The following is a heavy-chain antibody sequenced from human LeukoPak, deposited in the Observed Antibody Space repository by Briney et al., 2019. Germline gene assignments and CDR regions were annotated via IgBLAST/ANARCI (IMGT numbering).Heavy chain of an antibody. Sequence: ASVKVSCKASGYTFTSYGISWVRQAPGQGLEWMGWISAYNGNTNYAQKLQGRVTMTTDTSTSTAYMELRSLRSDDTAVYYCARRDSYGSGSYSPFDYWGQGTLVTVSS. J-gene: IGHJ4*02. D-gene: IGHD3-10*01. CDR1: GYTFTSYG. V-gene: IGHV1-18*01. CDR2: ISAYNGNT. CDR3: ARRDSYGSGSYSPFDY.